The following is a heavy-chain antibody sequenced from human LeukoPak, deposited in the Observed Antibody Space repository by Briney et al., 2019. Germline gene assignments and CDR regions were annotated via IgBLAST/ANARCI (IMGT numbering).Heavy chain of an antibody. V-gene: IGHV3-11*04. J-gene: IGHJ3*02. CDR3: VRAVPAAILGAFDI. CDR2: IAGSGGTI. Sequence: GGSLRLSCAASGFTFSDYYMSWIRQAPGKGLEWVSYIAGSGGTIYYADSVKGRFTISRDNAKNSLYLQMNSLRAEDTAVYYCVRAVPAAILGAFDIWGQGTMATVSS. D-gene: IGHD2-2*02. CDR1: GFTFSDYY.